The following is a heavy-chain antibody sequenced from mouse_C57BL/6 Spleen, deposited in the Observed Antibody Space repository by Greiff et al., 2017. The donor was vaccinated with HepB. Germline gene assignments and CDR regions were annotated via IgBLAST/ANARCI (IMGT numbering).Heavy chain of an antibody. Sequence: QVHVKQPGAELVKPGASVKLSCKASGYTFTSYWMHWVKQRPGQGLEWIGMIHPNSGSTNYNEKFKSKATLTVDKSSSTAYMQLSSLTSEDSAVYYCARARGNGYSLYYFDYWGQGTTLTVSS. V-gene: IGHV1-64*01. J-gene: IGHJ2*01. CDR2: IHPNSGST. CDR1: GYTFTSYW. D-gene: IGHD2-3*01. CDR3: ARARGNGYSLYYFDY.